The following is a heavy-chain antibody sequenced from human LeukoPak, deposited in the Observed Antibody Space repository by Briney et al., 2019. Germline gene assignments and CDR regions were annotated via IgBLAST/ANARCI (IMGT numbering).Heavy chain of an antibody. D-gene: IGHD2-2*01. CDR2: IYYSGTT. CDR1: GGSISSSGYY. Sequence: PSETLSLTCTVSGGSISSSGYYWGWVRQPPGGGLEWIGSIYYSGTTFDNPSLKSRVTLSLDTSKNQFSLRLSSVTAADTAVYYCARDVYQLLSSGAFDIWGQGTMVTVSS. J-gene: IGHJ3*02. V-gene: IGHV4-39*07. CDR3: ARDVYQLLSSGAFDI.